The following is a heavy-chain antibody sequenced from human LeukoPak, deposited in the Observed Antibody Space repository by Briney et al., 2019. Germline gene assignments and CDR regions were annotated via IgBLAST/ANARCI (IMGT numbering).Heavy chain of an antibody. CDR3: ARSPWGQYNWFDP. D-gene: IGHD3-16*01. J-gene: IGHJ5*02. CDR2: INSDGSTI. CDR1: GFTFSSYW. Sequence: GGSLRLSCAASGFTFSSYWMHWVRQAPGKGLVWVSRINSDGSTITYADFVEGRFTISRDNAKNTLYLQMNGLRAEDTAVYYCARSPWGQYNWFDPWGQGTLVTVSS. V-gene: IGHV3-74*01.